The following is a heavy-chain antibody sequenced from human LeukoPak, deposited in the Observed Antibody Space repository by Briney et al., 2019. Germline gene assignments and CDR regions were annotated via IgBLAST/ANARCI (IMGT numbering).Heavy chain of an antibody. CDR3: ARRVTGRGTFYFDY. Sequence: SETLSLTCTVSGGSISSSSYYWGWIRQPPGKGLEWIGSIYYSGNTNYNPALKSRVTISLDTSRNQFSLKLSSVTAADTAVYYCARRVTGRGTFYFDYWGQGSLITVSS. J-gene: IGHJ4*02. CDR2: IYYSGNT. V-gene: IGHV4-39*07. CDR1: GGSISSSSYY. D-gene: IGHD3-16*01.